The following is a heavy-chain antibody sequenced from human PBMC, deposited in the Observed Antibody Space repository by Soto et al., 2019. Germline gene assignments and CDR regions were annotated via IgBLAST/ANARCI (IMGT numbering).Heavy chain of an antibody. CDR3: ARFTRSDQVYYYYGMDV. J-gene: IGHJ6*02. CDR2: IWYDGSNK. Sequence: QVQLVESGGGVVQPGRSLRLSCAASGFTFSSYGMHWVRQAPGKGLEWVAVIWYDGSNKYYADSVKGRFTISRDNSKNTLYLQMNSRRAEDTAVYYCARFTRSDQVYYYYGMDVWGQGTTVTVSS. CDR1: GFTFSSYG. V-gene: IGHV3-33*01. D-gene: IGHD1-26*01.